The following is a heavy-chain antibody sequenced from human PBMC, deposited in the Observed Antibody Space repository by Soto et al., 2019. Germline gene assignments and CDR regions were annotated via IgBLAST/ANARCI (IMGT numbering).Heavy chain of an antibody. Sequence: EVQLVESGGVVVQPGGSLRLSCAASGFTFDDYTMHWVRQAPGKSLEWVSLISWDGGKTYYADSVKGRFTISRDNSKKSLYQKMNGLNTGYTPWYYCGKERGAVAGVFHSSPMDAGGQGPTVPVPP. CDR3: GKERGAVAGVFHSSPMDA. V-gene: IGHV3-43*01. CDR1: GFTFDDYT. D-gene: IGHD6-19*01. J-gene: IGHJ6*01. CDR2: ISWDGGKT.